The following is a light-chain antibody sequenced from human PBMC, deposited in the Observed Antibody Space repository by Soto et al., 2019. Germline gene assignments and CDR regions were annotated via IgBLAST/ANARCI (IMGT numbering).Light chain of an antibody. Sequence: EIVFTQSPATLSLSPGERATLSCRASQSVIRYLAWYQQRPGQAPRLLIYDTSTRATGVPARFSGSRSGPEFTLTINSLQSEDFAIYYCQPYNNWPLTFGGGTKVDIK. J-gene: IGKJ4*01. CDR1: QSVIRY. CDR2: DTS. CDR3: QPYNNWPLT. V-gene: IGKV3-15*01.